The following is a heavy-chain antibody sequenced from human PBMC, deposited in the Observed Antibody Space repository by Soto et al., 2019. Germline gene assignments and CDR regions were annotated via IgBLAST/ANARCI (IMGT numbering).Heavy chain of an antibody. J-gene: IGHJ6*02. Sequence: QVQLVQSGAEVKEPGSSVQVSCKASGGTFSDFIMNWVRQTPGQGLEWMGGIGPMFGTATYAEKFKGRVTISATGSCRQASVESTSLRSKTMPVYYPARNGTYHSSLSQGSGKHVWGQGTTVNVS. CDR2: IGPMFGTA. D-gene: IGHD5-18*01. CDR1: GGTFSDFI. CDR3: ARNGTYHSSLSQGSGKHV. V-gene: IGHV1-69*01.